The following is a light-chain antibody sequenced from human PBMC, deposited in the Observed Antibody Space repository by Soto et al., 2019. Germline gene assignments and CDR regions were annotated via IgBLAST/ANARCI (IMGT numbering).Light chain of an antibody. V-gene: IGLV2-14*01. CDR3: SSYTTTTTRLL. CDR2: EVS. J-gene: IGLJ3*02. CDR1: SSDVGAYNY. Sequence: QSALTQPASVSGSPGQSITVSCTGTSSDVGAYNYVSWYQQHPGKAPKLIIYEVSYRPSGVSGRFSASKSGNTASLTISGLQAEDEADYYCSSYTTTTTRLLFGGGTKLTVL.